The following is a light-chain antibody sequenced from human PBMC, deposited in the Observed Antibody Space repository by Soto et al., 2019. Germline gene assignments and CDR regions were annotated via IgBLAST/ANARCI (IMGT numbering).Light chain of an antibody. CDR3: QHYDNLPLI. J-gene: IGKJ5*01. CDR1: QDIRKY. Sequence: DIQMTQSPSSLSASVGDRVTITCQATQDIRKYLNWYQQKPGKAPKLLIYDASSLETGVPSRFSGSGSGTDFTLTISSLQPEDFATYYCQHYDNLPLIFGQGTRLEIK. CDR2: DAS. V-gene: IGKV1-33*01.